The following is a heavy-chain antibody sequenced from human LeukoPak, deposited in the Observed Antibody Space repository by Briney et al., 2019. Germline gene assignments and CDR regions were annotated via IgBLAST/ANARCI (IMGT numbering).Heavy chain of an antibody. V-gene: IGHV1-8*01. CDR3: ARDLGGEENYFDY. D-gene: IGHD2-15*01. CDR1: GYTFTSYD. Sequence: ASVKVSCKASGYTFTSYDINWVRQATGQGLEWMGWMNPNSGNTGYAQKFQGRVTITTDESTSTAYMELSSLRSEDTAVYYCARDLGGEENYFDYWGQGTLVTVSS. CDR2: MNPNSGNT. J-gene: IGHJ4*02.